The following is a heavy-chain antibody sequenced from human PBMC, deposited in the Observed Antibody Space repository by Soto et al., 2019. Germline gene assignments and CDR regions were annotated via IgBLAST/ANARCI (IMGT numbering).Heavy chain of an antibody. CDR1: GDSVSGNSAA. V-gene: IGHV6-1*01. Sequence: PSQTLSLTCAISGDSVSGNSAAWNWIRQSPSRGLEWLGRTYYRSKWYNDYAVSVKSRITINPDTSKNQFSLQLNSVTPEDTAVYYCARGPAHQYCSSTSCYFYYGMDVWGQGTTVTVSS. CDR2: TYYRSKWYN. D-gene: IGHD2-2*01. CDR3: ARGPAHQYCSSTSCYFYYGMDV. J-gene: IGHJ6*02.